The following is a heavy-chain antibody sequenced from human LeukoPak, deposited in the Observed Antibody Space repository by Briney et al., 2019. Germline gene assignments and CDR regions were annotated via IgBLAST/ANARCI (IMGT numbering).Heavy chain of an antibody. CDR2: INPTSGGT. D-gene: IGHD6-6*01. Sequence: ASVKVSCRASGYTFTGYYMHWVRQAPGQGLEWMGRINPTSGGTNYAQKFQGRVTMTRDTSISTAYMELSRLRSDDTAVYYCARTRPPPYGYYYYYMDVWGKGTTVTVSS. CDR3: ARTRPPPYGYYYYYMDV. V-gene: IGHV1-2*06. J-gene: IGHJ6*03. CDR1: GYTFTGYY.